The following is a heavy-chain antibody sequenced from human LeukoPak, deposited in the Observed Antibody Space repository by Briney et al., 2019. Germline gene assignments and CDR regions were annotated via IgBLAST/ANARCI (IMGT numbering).Heavy chain of an antibody. CDR1: GCSISSLY. J-gene: IGHJ3*01. V-gene: IGHV4-59*08. Sequence: PSETLSFTCTVYGCSISSLYWSWIRQPQGQGLVWFGYTNYSGSNNDHHSLSSLVTISVATTKNQFSPQMRLVTDDTTAVYYSGSTNYTPSLKSRVTISIDTSKNQSYTKLRSVTAADTAVYYCARISSSNWYNERGAFDVWGQGTMVTVSS. CDR3: GSTNYTPSLKSRVTISIDTSKNQSYTKLRSVTAADTAVYYCARISSSNWYNERGAFDV. D-gene: IGHD3-10*01. CDR2: TNYSGSN.